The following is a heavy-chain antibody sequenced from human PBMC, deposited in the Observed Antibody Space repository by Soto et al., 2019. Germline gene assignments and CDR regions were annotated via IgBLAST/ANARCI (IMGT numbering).Heavy chain of an antibody. J-gene: IGHJ6*04. V-gene: IGHV1-69*06. Sequence: SVKVSCKASGGTVSSYAISWVRQAPGQGLEWMGGIIPIFGTANCAQKFQGRVTITADKSTSTAYMELSSLRSEDTAVYYCASPYGSGSYYNGDYYYYGMDVWGKGTTVTVSS. CDR3: ASPYGSGSYYNGDYYYYGMDV. CDR2: IIPIFGTA. D-gene: IGHD3-10*01. CDR1: GGTVSSYA.